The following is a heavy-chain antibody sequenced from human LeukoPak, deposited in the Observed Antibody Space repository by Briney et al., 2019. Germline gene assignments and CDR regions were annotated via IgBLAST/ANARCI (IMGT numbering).Heavy chain of an antibody. Sequence: SGGSLSPSVVASGFPFGIYWMTWFGRAPGKGREGVANIKQDGSKKSYVDSVKGRFTISRDNAKNSLYLQMNSLRAEDTAIYYCTRVGYIDEGIDYWGQGTLVTVSS. V-gene: IGHV3-7*04. D-gene: IGHD5-24*01. J-gene: IGHJ4*02. CDR3: TRVGYIDEGIDY. CDR2: IKQDGSKK. CDR1: GFPFGIYW.